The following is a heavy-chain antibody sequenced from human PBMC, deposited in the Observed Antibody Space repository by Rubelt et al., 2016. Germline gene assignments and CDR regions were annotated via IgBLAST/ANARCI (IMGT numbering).Heavy chain of an antibody. CDR3: AGEGGVSGSYFFDY. J-gene: IGHJ4*02. Sequence: QVQLHQWGAGLWRPSETLSLTCAVYGGSFSGSYWNWLRQPPGKGLEWIGEIDHSGNTNYNPSLKSRVTITVETSKNQFSLKLGSVTAADAAVYYCAGEGGVSGSYFFDYWGQGTLVTVSS. CDR1: GGSFSGSY. V-gene: IGHV4-34*01. D-gene: IGHD3-10*01. CDR2: IDHSGNT.